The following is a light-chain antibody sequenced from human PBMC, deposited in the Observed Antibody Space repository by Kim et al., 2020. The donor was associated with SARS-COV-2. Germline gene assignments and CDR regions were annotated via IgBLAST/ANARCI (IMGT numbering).Light chain of an antibody. V-gene: IGLV2-23*02. CDR1: SNDVGSYDI. CDR2: EVS. CDR3: CSYAGSGTWV. Sequence: GQSITISCTGTSNDVGSYDIVSWYRQLPGRAPRLVIYEVSKRPSGISSRFSGSKSGNTASLSISGLQTEDEADYSCCSYAGSGTWVFGGGTQLTVL. J-gene: IGLJ2*01.